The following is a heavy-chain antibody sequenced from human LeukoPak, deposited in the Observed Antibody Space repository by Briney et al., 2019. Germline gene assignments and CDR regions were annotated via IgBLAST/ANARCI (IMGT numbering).Heavy chain of an antibody. CDR2: ISESGVST. CDR1: GFTFSSYD. V-gene: IGHV3-23*01. J-gene: IGHJ4*02. CDR3: AKSNTR. D-gene: IGHD4-11*01. Sequence: GGSLRLSCAAFGFTFSSYDMTWVRQAPGKGLEWVSTISESGVSTYYADSVKGRFTISRDNSKNTLYLQMNSLRAEDTAVYYCAKSNTRWGQGTLVTVSS.